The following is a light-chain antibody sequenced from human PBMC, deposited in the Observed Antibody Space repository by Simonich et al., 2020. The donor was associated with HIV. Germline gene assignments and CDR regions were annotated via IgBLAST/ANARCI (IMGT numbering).Light chain of an antibody. Sequence: QSVLTQPPSASGTPGQRVTISCSGSSSNIGSNPINWYQQLPGTAPKLLIYHNNQRPSWVPDRFSGSKSGTSASLAISGLQSEDEADYYCAAWDASLNGRVFGGGTKLTVL. J-gene: IGLJ2*01. V-gene: IGLV1-44*01. CDR2: HNN. CDR3: AAWDASLNGRV. CDR1: SSNIGSNP.